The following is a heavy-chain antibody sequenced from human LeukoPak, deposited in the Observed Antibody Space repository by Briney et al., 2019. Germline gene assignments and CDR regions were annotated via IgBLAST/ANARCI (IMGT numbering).Heavy chain of an antibody. D-gene: IGHD2-21*01. CDR3: AKDYWGGYLYYYYGMDV. Sequence: PGRSLRLSCAASGFTFSSYGMHWVRQAPGKGLEWLAVISYDGSNKYYADSVKGRFTISRDNSKNTLYLQMNSLRAEDTAVYYGAKDYWGGYLYYYYGMDVWGQGTTVTVTS. J-gene: IGHJ6*02. CDR1: GFTFSSYG. CDR2: ISYDGSNK. V-gene: IGHV3-30*18.